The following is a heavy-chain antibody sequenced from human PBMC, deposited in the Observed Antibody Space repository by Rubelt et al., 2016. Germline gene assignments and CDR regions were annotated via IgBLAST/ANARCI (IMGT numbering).Heavy chain of an antibody. J-gene: IGHJ3*02. V-gene: IGHV4-39*07. Sequence: QVQLQESGPGLVKPSETLSLTCTVSGGSISSSSYYWGWIRQPPGKGLEWIGSIYYSGSTYYNPSLKSRVTISVDTSKNQFSLKLSSVTAADTAVYYWARDEGHPRTGVDAFDIWGQGTMVTVSS. D-gene: IGHD1-1*01. CDR2: IYYSGST. CDR1: GGSISSSSYY. CDR3: ARDEGHPRTGVDAFDI.